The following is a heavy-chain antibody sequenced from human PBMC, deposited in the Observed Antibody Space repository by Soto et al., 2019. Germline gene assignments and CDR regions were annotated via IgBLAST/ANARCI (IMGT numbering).Heavy chain of an antibody. CDR1: GYTFISYD. V-gene: IGHV1-8*01. Sequence: ASVKVSCKASGYTFISYDINWVRQATGQGLEWMGWMNPNSGNTGYAQKFQGGVTMTRNTSISTAYMELSSLRSEDTAVYYCARSIAAAGSRRGAFDIWGQGTMVTVSS. CDR3: ARSIAAAGSRRGAFDI. J-gene: IGHJ3*02. CDR2: MNPNSGNT. D-gene: IGHD6-13*01.